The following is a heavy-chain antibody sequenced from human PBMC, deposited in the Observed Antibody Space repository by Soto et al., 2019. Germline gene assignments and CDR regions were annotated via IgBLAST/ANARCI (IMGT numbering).Heavy chain of an antibody. CDR1: GGYISSSSYY. J-gene: IGHJ4*02. Sequence: SQTLPLTCTVSGGYISSSSYYWGWIRLPPGKGLEWIGSIYYSGSTYYNPSLKSRVTISVDTSKNQFSLKLSSVTAADTTVYYCARLIWGGYYRTKNEYYFDYWGQGTPVTVSS. V-gene: IGHV4-39*01. CDR3: ARLIWGGYYRTKNEYYFDY. CDR2: IYYSGST. D-gene: IGHD3-3*01.